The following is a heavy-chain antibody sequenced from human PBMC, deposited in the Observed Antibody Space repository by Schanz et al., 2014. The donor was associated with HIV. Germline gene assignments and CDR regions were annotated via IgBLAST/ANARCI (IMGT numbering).Heavy chain of an antibody. V-gene: IGHV3-33*01. CDR2: LWHDGSNK. J-gene: IGHJ6*02. D-gene: IGHD4-4*01. CDR1: GFTFSSYG. CDR3: ARFVDYSKYYGMDV. Sequence: QVQLVESGGGVVQPGRSLRLSCAASGFTFSSYGMHWVRQAPGKGLEWVAVLWHDGSNKYYADSVKGRFTISRDNSKNTLYLQMNSLRAEDTAVYYCARFVDYSKYYGMDVWGQGTTVTVSS.